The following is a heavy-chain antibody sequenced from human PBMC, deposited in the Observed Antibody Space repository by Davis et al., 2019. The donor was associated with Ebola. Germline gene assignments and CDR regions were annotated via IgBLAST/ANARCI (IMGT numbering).Heavy chain of an antibody. Sequence: GESLKISCAASGFTFSSYWMSFVRQAPGKGLEWVANIKQDGSQKYYADSVKGRFTISRDNAENSVFLQMNSLRAEDTAVYYCAKDAVARNGAWDEFDYWGQGTLVTVSS. CDR1: GFTFSSYW. V-gene: IGHV3-7*03. CDR3: AKDAVARNGAWDEFDY. D-gene: IGHD6-19*01. CDR2: IKQDGSQK. J-gene: IGHJ4*02.